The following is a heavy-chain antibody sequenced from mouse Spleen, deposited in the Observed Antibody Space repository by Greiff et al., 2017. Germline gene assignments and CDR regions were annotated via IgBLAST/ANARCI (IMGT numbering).Heavy chain of an antibody. D-gene: IGHD1-1*01. V-gene: IGHV5-9*04. CDR2: ISSGGGNT. J-gene: IGHJ2*01. CDR3: ARHHYYGTLFDY. CDR1: GFTFSSYA. Sequence: DVKLVESGGGLVKLGGSLKLSCAASGFTFSSYAMSWVRQTPEKRLEWVATISSGGGNTYYPDSVKGRFTISRDNAKNTLYLQMSSLKSEDTAMYYCARHHYYGTLFDYWGQGTTLTVSS.